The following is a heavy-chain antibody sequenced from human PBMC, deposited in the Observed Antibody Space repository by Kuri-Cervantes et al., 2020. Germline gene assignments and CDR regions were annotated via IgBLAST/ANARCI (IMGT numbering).Heavy chain of an antibody. D-gene: IGHD5-18*01. CDR2: IIPIFGTA. CDR1: GGTFSSFA. Sequence: SVKVSCKASGGTFSSFAISWVRQAPGQGLEWMGGIIPIFGTANYAQKFQGRVTITADKSTSTAYMELSSLRSEDTAVYYCASLSPFSWGYQTDFDYWGQGTLVTVSS. CDR3: ASLSPFSWGYQTDFDY. V-gene: IGHV1-69*06. J-gene: IGHJ4*02.